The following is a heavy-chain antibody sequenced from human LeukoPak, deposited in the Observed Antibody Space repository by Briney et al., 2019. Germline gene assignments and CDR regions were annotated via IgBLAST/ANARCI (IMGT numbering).Heavy chain of an antibody. CDR2: ISGSGGST. CDR3: AKDDRIQLSGNYYYGMDV. D-gene: IGHD5-18*01. Sequence: GGSLRLSCAASGFTFSSYAMSWVRQAPGKGLEWVSAISGSGGSTYYADSVKGRFTISRDNSKNTLYLQMNSLRAEDTAVYYCAKDDRIQLSGNYYYGMDVWGQGTTVTVS. J-gene: IGHJ6*02. V-gene: IGHV3-23*01. CDR1: GFTFSSYA.